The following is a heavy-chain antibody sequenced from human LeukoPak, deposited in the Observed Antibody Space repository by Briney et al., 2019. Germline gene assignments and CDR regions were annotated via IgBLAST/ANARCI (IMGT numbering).Heavy chain of an antibody. D-gene: IGHD3-22*01. CDR1: GFTFSSYE. CDR2: IKQDGSEK. CDR3: ARATWDSSGYYYDY. J-gene: IGHJ4*02. Sequence: GGSLRLSCAASGFTFSSYEMNWVRQAPGKGLEWVANIKQDGSEKYYVDSVKGRFTISRHNAKNSLYLQMNSLRAEDTAVYYCARATWDSSGYYYDYWGQGTLVTVSS. V-gene: IGHV3-7*01.